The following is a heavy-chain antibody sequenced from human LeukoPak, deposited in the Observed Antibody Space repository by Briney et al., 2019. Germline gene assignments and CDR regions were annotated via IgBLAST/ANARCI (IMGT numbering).Heavy chain of an antibody. D-gene: IGHD1-7*01. CDR3: ARNYMGYAFDI. CDR2: IDYSGST. J-gene: IGHJ3*02. CDR1: GGSISTYY. Sequence: PSETLSLTCTVSGGSISTYYWSWIRQPPEKGLEWIGYIDYSGSTTYNPSLESRVTISVGTSKNQFSLKLSSVTAADTAVYYCARNYMGYAFDIWGQGTMVTVSS. V-gene: IGHV4-59*01.